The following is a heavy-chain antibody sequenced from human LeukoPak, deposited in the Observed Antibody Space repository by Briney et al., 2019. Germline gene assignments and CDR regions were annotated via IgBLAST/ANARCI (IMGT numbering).Heavy chain of an antibody. J-gene: IGHJ5*02. Sequence: GGSLRLSCAASGFTFSNSWMSWVRQAPGKGLEWVATIKPDGSAQYYVDSVKGRFTISRDNAKNSLFLQINSLRAEDTAVYYCTNGGTYSSGPWGQGTLVTVSS. CDR1: GFTFSNSW. CDR2: IKPDGSAQ. V-gene: IGHV3-7*01. D-gene: IGHD3-22*01. CDR3: TNGGTYSSGP.